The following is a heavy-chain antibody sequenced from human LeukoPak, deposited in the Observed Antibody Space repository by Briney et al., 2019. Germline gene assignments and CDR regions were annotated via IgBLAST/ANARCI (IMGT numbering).Heavy chain of an antibody. CDR3: ARANWVDC. V-gene: IGHV3-48*04. CDR2: IDTSSTTM. J-gene: IGHJ5*01. Sequence: PGGSLRLSCAASGLTFSKYSMTWVRQAPGKGLEWVSFIDTSSTTMYYTDSVKGRLTTPRHNAKTSLYLQMNSLKVEDPAIAYCARANWVDCWGQGTLVTVSS. CDR1: GLTFSKYS.